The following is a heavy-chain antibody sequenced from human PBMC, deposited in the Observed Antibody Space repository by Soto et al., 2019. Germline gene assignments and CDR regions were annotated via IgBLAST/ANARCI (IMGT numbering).Heavy chain of an antibody. J-gene: IGHJ4*02. V-gene: IGHV3-21*01. CDR2: ISSTSDYE. Sequence: EVQLVESGGGLVEPGESLRLSCAASGFSFSSYSMNWVRQAPGKGLEWVSSISSTSDYEYYADSVKGRFTILRDNAKNSLYLQMNSLVVEDTAVYYCASGPYPYWGQGTLVIVSS. CDR1: GFSFSSYS. CDR3: ASGPYPY. D-gene: IGHD2-2*01.